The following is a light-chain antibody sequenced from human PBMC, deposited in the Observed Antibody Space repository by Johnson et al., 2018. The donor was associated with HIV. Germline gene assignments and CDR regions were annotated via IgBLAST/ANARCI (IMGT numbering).Light chain of an antibody. CDR1: SSNIGNNY. CDR3: GTWDSSLSAGYV. Sequence: SVLTQPPSVSAAPGQKVTISCSGSSSNIGNNYVSWYQQLPGTAPKLLIYDNNKRPSGIPDRFSGSKSGTSATLVITGLQTGDEADYYCGTWDSSLSAGYVFGTGTKVTVL. V-gene: IGLV1-51*01. J-gene: IGLJ1*01. CDR2: DNN.